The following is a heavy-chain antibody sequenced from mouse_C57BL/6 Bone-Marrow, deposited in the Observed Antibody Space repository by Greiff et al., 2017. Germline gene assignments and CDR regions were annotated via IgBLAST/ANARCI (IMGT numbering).Heavy chain of an antibody. CDR2: IDPETGGT. D-gene: IGHD1-1*01. J-gene: IGHJ3*01. V-gene: IGHV1-15*01. CDR3: TRGEFLLRSFAY. CDR1: GYTFTDYE. Sequence: VKLVESGAELVRPGASVTLSCKASGYTFTDYEMHWVKQTPVHGLEWIGAIDPETGGTAYNQKFKGKAILTADKSSSTAYMELRSLTSEDSAVYYCTRGEFLLRSFAYWGQGTLVTVSA.